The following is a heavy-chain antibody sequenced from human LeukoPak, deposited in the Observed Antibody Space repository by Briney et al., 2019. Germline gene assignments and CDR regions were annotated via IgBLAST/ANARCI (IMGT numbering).Heavy chain of an antibody. Sequence: SVKVSCKASGGTFITYAISWVRQAPGQGLEWMGGIIPIFGTTNYAQKFQGRVTMTTDTSTSTAYMELRSLRSDDTAVYYCARSIVVVPAEDYYMDVWGKGTTVTVSS. CDR1: GGTFITYA. CDR2: IIPIFGTT. D-gene: IGHD2-2*01. J-gene: IGHJ6*03. V-gene: IGHV1-69*05. CDR3: ARSIVVVPAEDYYMDV.